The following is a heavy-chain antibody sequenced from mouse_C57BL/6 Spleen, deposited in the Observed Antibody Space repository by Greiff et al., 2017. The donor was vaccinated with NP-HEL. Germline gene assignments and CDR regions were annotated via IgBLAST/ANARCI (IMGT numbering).Heavy chain of an antibody. CDR2: IDPANGNT. Sequence: EVQLQDSVAELVRPGASVKLSCTASGFNIKNTYMHWVKQRPEQGLEWIGRIDPANGNTKYAPKFQGKATITADTSSNTAYLQLSSLSSEDTAIYYWARYSTVVASYYAMDYWGQGTSVTVSS. V-gene: IGHV14-3*01. D-gene: IGHD1-1*01. CDR3: ARYSTVVASYYAMDY. CDR1: GFNIKNTY. J-gene: IGHJ4*01.